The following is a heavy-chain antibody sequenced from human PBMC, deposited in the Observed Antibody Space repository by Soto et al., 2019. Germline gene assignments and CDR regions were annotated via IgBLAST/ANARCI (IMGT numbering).Heavy chain of an antibody. CDR1: GFSVTGNH. CDR2: LYTGGTT. J-gene: IGHJ4*02. Sequence: GGSLRLSCAASGFSVTGNHMTWVHQAPGKGLEWVSSLYTGGTTYYADSVQGRFTISRDSSKNTLFLQMDRLRVEDSAVYYCARDLATVGKGFDSWGPGTLVTVS. CDR3: ARDLATVGKGFDS. D-gene: IGHD5-12*01. V-gene: IGHV3-53*01.